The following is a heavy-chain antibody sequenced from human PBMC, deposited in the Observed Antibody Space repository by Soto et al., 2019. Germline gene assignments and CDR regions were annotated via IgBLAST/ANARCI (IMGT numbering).Heavy chain of an antibody. CDR2: ISSSSSYI. J-gene: IGHJ3*02. V-gene: IGHV3-21*01. CDR1: GFTFSSYS. D-gene: IGHD5-12*01. Sequence: GGSLRLSCAASGFTFSSYSMNWVRQAPGKGLEWVSSISSSSSYIYYADSVKGRFTISRDNAKNSLYLQMNSLRAEDTAVYYCARDVRLGGYDREDAFDIWGQGTMVTVSS. CDR3: ARDVRLGGYDREDAFDI.